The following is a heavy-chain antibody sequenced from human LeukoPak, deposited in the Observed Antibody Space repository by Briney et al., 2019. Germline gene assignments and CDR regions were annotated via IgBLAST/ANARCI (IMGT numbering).Heavy chain of an antibody. CDR2: IYYSGST. J-gene: IGHJ4*02. Sequence: SETLSLTCTVSGGSISSYYWSWIRQPPGKGLEWIGYIYYSGSTNYNPSLKSRVTISVDTSKNQFSLKLSSVTAADTAVYYCARGKAWFGENNYWGQGTLVTVSS. CDR1: GGSISSYY. D-gene: IGHD3-10*01. CDR3: ARGKAWFGENNY. V-gene: IGHV4-59*01.